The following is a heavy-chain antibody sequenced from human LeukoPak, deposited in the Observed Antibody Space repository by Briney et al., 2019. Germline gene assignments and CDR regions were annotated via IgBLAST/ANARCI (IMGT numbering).Heavy chain of an antibody. CDR3: ARKGVTIFGVAHDY. D-gene: IGHD3-3*01. CDR2: IYHSGST. Sequence: SETLSLTCAVSGGSISSSNWWSWVRQPPGKGLEWIGEIYHSGSTNYNPSLKSRVTISVDKSKNQFSLKLSSVTAADTAVYYCARKGVTIFGVAHDYWGQGTLVTVSS. V-gene: IGHV4-4*02. J-gene: IGHJ4*02. CDR1: GGSISSSNW.